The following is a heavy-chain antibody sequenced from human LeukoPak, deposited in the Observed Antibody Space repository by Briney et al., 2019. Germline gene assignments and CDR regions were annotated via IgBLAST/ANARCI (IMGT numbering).Heavy chain of an antibody. D-gene: IGHD5-12*01. CDR2: IRSKAYGGTT. J-gene: IGHJ6*03. Sequence: GGSLRLSCAASGFTFDDYAMSWFRQAPGKGLEWVGFIRSKAYGGTTEYAASVKGRFTISRDDSKSIAYLQMNSLKTEDTAVYYCTRFVGGSGYDRSSYYYYMDVWGKGTTVTVSS. V-gene: IGHV3-49*03. CDR1: GFTFDDYA. CDR3: TRFVGGSGYDRSSYYYYMDV.